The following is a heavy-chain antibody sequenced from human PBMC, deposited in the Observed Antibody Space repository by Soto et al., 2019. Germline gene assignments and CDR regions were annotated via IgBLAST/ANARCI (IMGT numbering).Heavy chain of an antibody. Sequence: SETLSLTCNVSGGTIISGVYHWSWIRQYPGKGLEWIGHTFHSGSTNYNPSLQSRLTISVDTSKTQFSQHLVSVTAADTSVYCCARGGVVRRQFVSWGQGAVVNVSS. CDR1: GGTIISGVYH. D-gene: IGHD3-3*01. V-gene: IGHV4-31*03. CDR2: TFHSGST. CDR3: ARGGVVRRQFVS. J-gene: IGHJ4*02.